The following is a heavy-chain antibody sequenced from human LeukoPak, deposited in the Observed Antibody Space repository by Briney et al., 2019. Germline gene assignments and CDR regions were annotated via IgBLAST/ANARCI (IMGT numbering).Heavy chain of an antibody. CDR1: GYTFTGYY. V-gene: IGHV1-2*04. CDR2: INPNSGGT. Sequence: ASVKVSCTASGYTFTGYYMHWVRQAPGQGLEWMGWINPNSGGTNYAQKFQGWVTMTRDTTISTAYMELSRLRSDDTAVYYCARGAGHSSGWLYKDLYYFDSWGQGSLVTVSS. CDR3: ARGAGHSSGWLYKDLYYFDS. D-gene: IGHD6-19*01. J-gene: IGHJ4*02.